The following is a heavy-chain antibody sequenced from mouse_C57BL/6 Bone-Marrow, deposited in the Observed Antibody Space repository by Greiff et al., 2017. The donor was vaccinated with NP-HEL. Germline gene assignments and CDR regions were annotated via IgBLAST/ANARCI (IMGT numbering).Heavy chain of an antibody. CDR2: ISSGGDYI. V-gene: IGHV5-9-1*02. Sequence: EVKVEESGEGLVKPGGSLKLSCAASGFTFTSYAMSWVRQTPEKRLEWVAYISSGGDYIYYADTVKGRFTISRDNARNTLYLQMSSLKSEDTAMYYCTRDYSNFHWYFDVWGTGTTVTASS. D-gene: IGHD2-5*01. J-gene: IGHJ1*03. CDR3: TRDYSNFHWYFDV. CDR1: GFTFTSYA.